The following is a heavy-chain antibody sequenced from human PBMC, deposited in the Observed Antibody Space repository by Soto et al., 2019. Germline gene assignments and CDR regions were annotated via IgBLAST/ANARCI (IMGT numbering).Heavy chain of an antibody. V-gene: IGHV1-69*04. Sequence: SVKVSCKASGGTFSSYTISWVRQAPGQGLEWMGRIIPILGIANYAQKFQGRVTITADKSTSTAYMELSSLRSEDTAVYYCARDKENDFWSGYVYNWFDPWGQGTLVTVSS. CDR2: IIPILGIA. CDR3: ARDKENDFWSGYVYNWFDP. J-gene: IGHJ5*02. D-gene: IGHD3-3*01. CDR1: GGTFSSYT.